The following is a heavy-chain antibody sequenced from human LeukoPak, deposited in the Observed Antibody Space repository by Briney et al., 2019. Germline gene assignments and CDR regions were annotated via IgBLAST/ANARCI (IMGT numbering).Heavy chain of an antibody. V-gene: IGHV1-69*05. CDR1: GGTFRSYA. CDR2: IIPIFGTA. J-gene: IGHJ4*02. CDR3: ARGKVPGLVARFDY. D-gene: IGHD5-12*01. Sequence: SVKVSCKASGGTFRSYAISWVRQAPGQGLEWMGGIIPIFGTANYAQKFQGRVTMTTDTSTSTAYMELRSLRSDDTAVYYCARGKVPGLVARFDYWGQGTLVTVSS.